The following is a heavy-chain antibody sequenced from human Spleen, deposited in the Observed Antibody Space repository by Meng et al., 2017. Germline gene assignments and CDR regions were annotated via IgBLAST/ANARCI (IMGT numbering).Heavy chain of an antibody. V-gene: IGHV4-34*01. J-gene: IGHJ4*02. CDR1: GGSFSGYY. CDR3: AREGWELKY. Sequence: SETLSLTCAVYGGSFSGYYWSWIRQPPGKGLEWIGEINHSGSTDYNPSLKSRVTISVDTSKNQFSLKLSSVTAADTAVYYCAREGWELKYWGQGTLVTVSS. CDR2: INHSGST. D-gene: IGHD1-26*01.